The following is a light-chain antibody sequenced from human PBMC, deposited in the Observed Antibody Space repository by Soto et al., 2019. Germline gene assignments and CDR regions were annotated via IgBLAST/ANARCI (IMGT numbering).Light chain of an antibody. V-gene: IGLV2-23*02. CDR3: CSYAGSSTYV. CDR2: EVS. CDR1: SSDVGGYNL. J-gene: IGLJ1*01. Sequence: QSALTQPASVSGSPGQSITISCTGTSSDVGGYNLVSWFQQHPGKAPKLMIYEVSRRPSGISNRLSGSKSGNTASLTISGLQAEDEADYFCCSYAGSSTYVFGPGTKVTVL.